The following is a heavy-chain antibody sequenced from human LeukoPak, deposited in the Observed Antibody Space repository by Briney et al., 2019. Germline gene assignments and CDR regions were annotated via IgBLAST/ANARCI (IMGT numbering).Heavy chain of an antibody. D-gene: IGHD3-3*01. J-gene: IGHJ4*02. Sequence: SETLSLTCTVSGGSISSYYWSWIRQPPGRGLEWIGYIYYSGSTNYNPSLKSRVTISVDTSKNQFSLKLSFVTAADTAVYYCARTPYYDFWSGYPYYFDYWGQGTLVTVSS. CDR2: IYYSGST. V-gene: IGHV4-59*01. CDR3: ARTPYYDFWSGYPYYFDY. CDR1: GGSISSYY.